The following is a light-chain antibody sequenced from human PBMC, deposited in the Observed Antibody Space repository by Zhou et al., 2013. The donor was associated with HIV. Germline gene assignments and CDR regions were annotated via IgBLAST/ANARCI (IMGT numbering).Light chain of an antibody. Sequence: DIQMTQSPSSLSASVGDRVTITCRASHNIGHYLHWYQQKPGKAPKVLIYKASSLESGVPLRFSGSGSGTEFTLTISSLQPDDFATYYCQQYNSYSTFGQGTKLEIK. CDR1: HNIGHY. CDR2: KAS. J-gene: IGKJ2*01. CDR3: QQYNSYST. V-gene: IGKV1-5*03.